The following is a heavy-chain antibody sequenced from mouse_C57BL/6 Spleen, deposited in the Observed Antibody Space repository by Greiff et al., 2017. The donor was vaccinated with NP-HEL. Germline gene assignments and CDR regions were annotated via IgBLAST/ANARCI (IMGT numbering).Heavy chain of an antibody. Sequence: QVQLQQSGAELVKPGASVKLSCKASGYTFTSYWMHWVKQRPGQGLEWIGDIYPGSGSTNYNEKFKSKATLTVDTSSSTAYMQLSSLTSEDSAVYYCAIYDYDDYAMDYWGQGTSVTVSS. CDR3: AIYDYDDYAMDY. CDR2: IYPGSGST. CDR1: GYTFTSYW. V-gene: IGHV1-55*01. J-gene: IGHJ4*01. D-gene: IGHD2-4*01.